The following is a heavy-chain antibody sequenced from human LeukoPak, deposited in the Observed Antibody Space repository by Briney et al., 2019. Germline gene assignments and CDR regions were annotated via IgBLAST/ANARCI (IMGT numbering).Heavy chain of an antibody. V-gene: IGHV5-51*01. CDR2: IYPGDPDT. J-gene: IGHJ5*02. CDR3: ARRYYYDSSGYYWFDP. CDR1: GYSFTSYW. Sequence: GESLKISCKGSGYSFTSYWIGWVRQMPGKGLEWMGIIYPGDPDTRYSPSFQGQVTISADKSISTAYLQWSSLKASDTAMYYCARRYYYDSSGYYWFDPWGQGTLVTVSS. D-gene: IGHD3-22*01.